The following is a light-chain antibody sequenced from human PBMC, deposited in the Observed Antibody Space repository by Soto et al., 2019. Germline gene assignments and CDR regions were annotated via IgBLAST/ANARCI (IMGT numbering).Light chain of an antibody. J-gene: IGKJ1*01. Sequence: EIVLTQSPGTLSLSPGERATLSCRASQSVSSSYLAWYQQKPGQAPRLFIYGASSRATGIPDRFSGSGSETDFTLTISRLEPEDFAVYYCQLYGNSRRTFGQGTKVEIK. CDR2: GAS. V-gene: IGKV3-20*01. CDR3: QLYGNSRRT. CDR1: QSVSSSY.